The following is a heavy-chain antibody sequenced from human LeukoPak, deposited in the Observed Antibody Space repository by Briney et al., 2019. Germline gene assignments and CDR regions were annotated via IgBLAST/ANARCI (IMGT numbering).Heavy chain of an antibody. CDR3: AREDYDSSGEYFQH. D-gene: IGHD3-22*01. V-gene: IGHV1-2*02. CDR1: GYTFTGYY. J-gene: IGHJ1*01. CDR2: INPNSGDT. Sequence: ASVKVSCKASGYTFTGYYMHWVRQAPGQGLEWMGWINPNSGDTNYAQKFQGRVTMTRDTSISTAYMELSRLRSDDTAVYYCAREDYDSSGEYFQHWGQGTLATVSS.